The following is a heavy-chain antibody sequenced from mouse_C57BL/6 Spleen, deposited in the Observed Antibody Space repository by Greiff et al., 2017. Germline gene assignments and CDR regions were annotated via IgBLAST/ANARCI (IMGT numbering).Heavy chain of an antibody. Sequence: VQLKQSGAELVRPGTSVKVSCKASGYAFTNYLIEWVKQRPGQGLEWIGVINPGSGGTNYNEKFKGKATLTADTSSSTAYMQLSSLTSEDSAVYFCARRNGYYDYAMDYWGQGTSVTVSS. D-gene: IGHD2-3*01. CDR1: GYAFTNYL. CDR2: INPGSGGT. V-gene: IGHV1-54*01. J-gene: IGHJ4*01. CDR3: ARRNGYYDYAMDY.